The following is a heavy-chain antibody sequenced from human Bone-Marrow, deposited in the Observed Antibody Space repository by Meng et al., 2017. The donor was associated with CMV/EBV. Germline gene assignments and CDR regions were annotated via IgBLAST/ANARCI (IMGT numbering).Heavy chain of an antibody. CDR1: GFTFSSYG. V-gene: IGHV3-NL1*01. D-gene: IGHD3-10*01. Sequence: GESLKISCAASGFTFSSYGMHWVRQAPGKGLEWVSVIYSGGSTYYADSVKGRFTISRDNSKNTVSLQMNSLRPEETAIYYCAKDLLLFGGANAYFDSWGQGTQVTVSS. CDR3: AKDLLLFGGANAYFDS. CDR2: IYSGGST. J-gene: IGHJ4*02.